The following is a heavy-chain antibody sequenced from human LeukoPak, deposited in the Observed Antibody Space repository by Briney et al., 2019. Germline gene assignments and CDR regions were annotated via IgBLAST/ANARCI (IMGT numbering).Heavy chain of an antibody. CDR2: IYYSGST. J-gene: IGHJ4*02. CDR3: ARRGSGYDLFDY. D-gene: IGHD5-12*01. Sequence: SETLSLTCTVSGGSISSSSYYWGWIRQPPGKGLEWIGSIYYSGSTYYNPSLKSRVTISADTSKNQFSLKLSSVTAADTAVYYCARRGSGYDLFDYWGQGTLVTVSS. CDR1: GGSISSSSYY. V-gene: IGHV4-39*01.